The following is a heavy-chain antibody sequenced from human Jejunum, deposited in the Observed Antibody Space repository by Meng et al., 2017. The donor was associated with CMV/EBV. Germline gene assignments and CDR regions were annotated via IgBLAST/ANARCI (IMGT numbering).Heavy chain of an antibody. CDR3: AKSRLSD. J-gene: IGHJ4*02. CDR2: IYADGGS. V-gene: IGHV3-23*03. Sequence: SLRLAWGASGFALGSYTMGWFRQSPGKGLEWVSLIYADGGSHYIDSVKGRFTISRDNSKNTLYLEMNSLRVDDTAVYYCAKSRLSDCGPGTVVTVSS. CDR1: GFALGSYT.